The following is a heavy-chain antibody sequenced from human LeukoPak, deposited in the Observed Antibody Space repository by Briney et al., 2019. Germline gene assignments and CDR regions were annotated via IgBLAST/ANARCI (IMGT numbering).Heavy chain of an antibody. J-gene: IGHJ4*02. V-gene: IGHV3-43*01. CDR3: AKGGDYGGYYFDY. Sequence: PGGSLRLSCAASGFTFDDYTMHWVRQAPGKGLEWVSLISWDGGSTYYADSVKGRFTISRDNSKNSLYLQMNSLRTEDTALYYCAKGGDYGGYYFDYWGQGTLVTASS. D-gene: IGHD4-23*01. CDR2: ISWDGGST. CDR1: GFTFDDYT.